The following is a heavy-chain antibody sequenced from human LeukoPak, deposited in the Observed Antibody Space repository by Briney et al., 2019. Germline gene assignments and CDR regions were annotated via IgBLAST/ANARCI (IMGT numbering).Heavy chain of an antibody. CDR1: GGSISSSSYY. V-gene: IGHV4-61*05. D-gene: IGHD2-2*01. Sequence: SETLSLTCTVSGGSISSSSYYWSWIRQPPGKGLEWIGYIYYSGSTNYNPSLKSRVTISVDTSKNQFSLKLSSVTAADTAVYYCARHYLYCGSTTCYPFYFDYWGQGTLVTVSS. J-gene: IGHJ4*02. CDR2: IYYSGST. CDR3: ARHYLYCGSTTCYPFYFDY.